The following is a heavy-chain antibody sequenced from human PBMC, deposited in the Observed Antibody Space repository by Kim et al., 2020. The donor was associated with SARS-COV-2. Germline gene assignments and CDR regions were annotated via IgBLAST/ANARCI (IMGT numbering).Heavy chain of an antibody. CDR2: ISYDGSNK. CDR1: GFTFSSYG. V-gene: IGHV3-33*06. D-gene: IGHD3-10*01. Sequence: GGSLRLSCAASGFTFSSYGMHWVRQAPGKGLEWVAVISYDGSNKYYADSVKGRFTISRDNSKNTLYLQMNSLRAEDTAVYYCAKELSPRGIKDETLGLWGRGTLVTVSS. CDR3: AKELSPRGIKDETLGL. J-gene: IGHJ2*01.